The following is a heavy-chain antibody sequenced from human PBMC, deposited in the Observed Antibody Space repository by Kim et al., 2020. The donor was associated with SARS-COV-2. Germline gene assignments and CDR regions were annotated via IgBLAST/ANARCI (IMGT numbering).Heavy chain of an antibody. CDR1: GFTVSSNY. D-gene: IGHD1-20*01. CDR2: IYSDGST. J-gene: IGHJ6*02. CDR3: ARDKGIKPTTGVYYYGMDV. V-gene: IGHV3-53*04. Sequence: GGSLRLSCAASGFTVSSNYMSWVRQAPGKGLEWVSVIYSDGSTYYADSVKGRFTISRHNSKNTLYLQMNSLRAEDTAVYYCARDKGIKPTTGVYYYGMDVWGQGTTVTVSS.